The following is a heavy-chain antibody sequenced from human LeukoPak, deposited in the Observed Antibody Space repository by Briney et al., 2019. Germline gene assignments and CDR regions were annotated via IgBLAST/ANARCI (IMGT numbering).Heavy chain of an antibody. V-gene: IGHV3-74*01. CDR3: ARGRAGYYFDY. J-gene: IGHJ4*02. CDR2: IDGNGRTT. Sequence: GGSLRLSCAASGFTFSSEWMHWVRQAPGRGLVWISHIDGNGRTTNYGDSVRGRFTVSRDNSKNTLYLQMNSLRAEDTAVYYCARGRAGYYFDYWGQGTLVTVSS. CDR1: GFTFSSEW.